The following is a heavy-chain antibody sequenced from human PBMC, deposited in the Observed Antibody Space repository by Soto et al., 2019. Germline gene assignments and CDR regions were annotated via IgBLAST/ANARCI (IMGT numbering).Heavy chain of an antibody. CDR1: GFTFSSYS. Sequence: GESLKISCAASGFTFSSYSMNWVRQAPGKGLEWVSSISSSSSYIYYADSVKGRFTISRDNAKNSLYLQMNSLRAEDTAVYYCARDPGRVGADAFDIWGQGTMVTVSS. CDR2: ISSSSSYI. D-gene: IGHD1-26*01. CDR3: ARDPGRVGADAFDI. V-gene: IGHV3-21*01. J-gene: IGHJ3*02.